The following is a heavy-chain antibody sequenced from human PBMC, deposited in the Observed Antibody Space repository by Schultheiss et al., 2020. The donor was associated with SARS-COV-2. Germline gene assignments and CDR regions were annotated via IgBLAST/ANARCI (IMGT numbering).Heavy chain of an antibody. J-gene: IGHJ4*02. Sequence: RGSLRLSCAASGFTFSSYAMSWVRQAPGKGLEWVSAISGSGGSTYYADSVKGRFTISRDNSKNTLYLQMNSLRAEDTAVYYCAKDHSGIAAAGTYDYWGQGTLVTVSS. CDR2: ISGSGGST. D-gene: IGHD6-13*01. CDR3: AKDHSGIAAAGTYDY. CDR1: GFTFSSYA. V-gene: IGHV3-23*01.